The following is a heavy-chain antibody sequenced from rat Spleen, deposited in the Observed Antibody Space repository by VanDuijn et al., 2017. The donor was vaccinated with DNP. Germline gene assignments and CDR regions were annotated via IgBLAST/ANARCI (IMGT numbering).Heavy chain of an antibody. CDR1: GFSITSHY. Sequence: EVQLQESGPGLVKPSQSLSLTCSVTGFSITSHYWGWIRKFPGNKMEWIGHISYSGTTSYHPSLKSRISITRDTSKNQFFLQLNSVTTEDTATYYCARGNDDYYPNWYFDFWGPGTMVTVSS. CDR2: ISYSGTT. V-gene: IGHV3-1*01. J-gene: IGHJ1*01. D-gene: IGHD1-12*03. CDR3: ARGNDDYYPNWYFDF.